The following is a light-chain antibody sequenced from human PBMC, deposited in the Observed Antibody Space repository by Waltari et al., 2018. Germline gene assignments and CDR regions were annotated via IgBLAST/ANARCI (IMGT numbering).Light chain of an antibody. V-gene: IGLV2-14*01. Sequence: QSALTQPASVSGSPGQSITISCTGTRSDVGGYNYVSWYQQHPGKVPKLLIFYVSNPPSGVSNRFSGSKSGNTASLTISGLQAEDESDYYCCSFTSRSTWVFGGGTKLTVL. CDR1: RSDVGGYNY. CDR2: YVS. CDR3: CSFTSRSTWV. J-gene: IGLJ3*02.